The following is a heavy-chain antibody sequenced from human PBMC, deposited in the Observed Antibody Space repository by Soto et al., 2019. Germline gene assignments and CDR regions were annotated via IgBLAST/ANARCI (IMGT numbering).Heavy chain of an antibody. CDR2: INAGNGDT. D-gene: IGHD2-21*01. CDR3: TRASRGEK. CDR1: GYGFTSVP. V-gene: IGHV1-3*01. Sequence: XSVKLSWKGAGYGFTSVPIDWVRQAPGQRLEWMGWINAGNGDTKYSQKFQGRVTVTGDTSASTAYMELISLRSEDTAVYYCTRASRGEKWGQGTLVTVYS. J-gene: IGHJ1*01.